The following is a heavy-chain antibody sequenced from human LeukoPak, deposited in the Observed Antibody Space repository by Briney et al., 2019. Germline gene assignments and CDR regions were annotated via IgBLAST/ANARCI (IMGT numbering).Heavy chain of an antibody. CDR1: GYTFTGYY. D-gene: IGHD5-12*01. CDR2: INPNSGGT. Sequence: ASVKVSCKASGYTFTGYYMHWVLQAPGHGLEWMGWINPNSGGTNYAQKFQGRVTMTRDTSISTAYMELSRLRSDDTAVYYCARVGYSGYDPDYWGQGTLVTVSS. J-gene: IGHJ4*02. V-gene: IGHV1-2*02. CDR3: ARVGYSGYDPDY.